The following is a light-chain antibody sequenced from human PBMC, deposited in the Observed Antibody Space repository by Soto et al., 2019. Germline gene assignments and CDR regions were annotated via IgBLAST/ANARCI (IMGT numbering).Light chain of an antibody. CDR1: QNINRR. J-gene: IGKJ5*01. CDR3: QQHNSFSIT. Sequence: DIQMTQSPSTLSASVGDRVTITCRASQNINRRLAWYQQKPGKAPKLLIYKASTLKSGVPSRFSGSGSGTEFTLTISSLQPDDFATYYCQQHNSFSITFGQGTRLEN. V-gene: IGKV1-5*03. CDR2: KAS.